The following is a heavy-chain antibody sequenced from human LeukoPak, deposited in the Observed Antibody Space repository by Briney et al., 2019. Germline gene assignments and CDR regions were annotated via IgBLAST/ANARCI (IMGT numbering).Heavy chain of an antibody. D-gene: IGHD5-12*01. CDR2: ISGSGANT. Sequence: PGGSLRLSCAASAFTFSRSAMSWVRQAPGKGLEWVSSISGSGANTYRADSVKGRFTISRDNSENTLYLQMNSLRVEDTAVYHCAKSGPPGYSASAKDYWGPGILVTVPS. J-gene: IGHJ4*02. V-gene: IGHV3-23*01. CDR3: AKSGPPGYSASAKDY. CDR1: AFTFSRSA.